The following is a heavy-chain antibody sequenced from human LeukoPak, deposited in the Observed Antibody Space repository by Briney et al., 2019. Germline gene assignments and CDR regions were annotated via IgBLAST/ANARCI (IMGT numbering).Heavy chain of an antibody. J-gene: IGHJ6*02. CDR1: GFTVSSNY. CDR2: IYSGGTT. Sequence: GGSLRLSCAASGFTVSSNYMSWVRQAPGKGLEWVSVIYSGGTTYYSDSVRGRFTISRDNSKNTLYLQMNNLTADDTAVYYCARGSGGERYYYYGMDVWGQGTTVTVSS. D-gene: IGHD2-15*01. V-gene: IGHV3-53*01. CDR3: ARGSGGERYYYYGMDV.